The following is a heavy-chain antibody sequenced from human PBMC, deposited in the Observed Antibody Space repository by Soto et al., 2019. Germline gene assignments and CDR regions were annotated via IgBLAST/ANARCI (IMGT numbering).Heavy chain of an antibody. J-gene: IGHJ6*02. CDR3: ARDSLGGSGLDV. D-gene: IGHD3-16*01. V-gene: IGHV3-66*01. CDR2: IYTDTYT. CDR1: GFTVSGNY. Sequence: DVQLVESGGGLVQPGGSLRLSCTASGFTVSGNYVNWVRQAPGKGLEWVSIIYTDTYTYYTDSVKGRFTISRDTAKNTIYRQMNSLRVEDTAVYSCARDSLGGSGLDVWGQGTTVTVSS.